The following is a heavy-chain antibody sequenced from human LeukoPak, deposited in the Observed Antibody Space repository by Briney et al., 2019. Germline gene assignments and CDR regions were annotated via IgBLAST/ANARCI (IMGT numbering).Heavy chain of an antibody. Sequence: GGSLRLSCSASGFTFSNYAMHWVRQAPGKGLEYVSAISSDGGTTYYADSVKGRFTISRDKSKNTLYLQMSSLRAEDTAVYFCVKEGVVTTRSFDYWGQGTRVTVSS. D-gene: IGHD3-3*01. CDR1: GFTFSNYA. CDR2: ISSDGGTT. CDR3: VKEGVVTTRSFDY. V-gene: IGHV3-64D*06. J-gene: IGHJ4*02.